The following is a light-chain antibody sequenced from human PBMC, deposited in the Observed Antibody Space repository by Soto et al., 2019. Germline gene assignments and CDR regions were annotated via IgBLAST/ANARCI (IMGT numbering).Light chain of an antibody. V-gene: IGLV1-40*01. CDR2: DNT. J-gene: IGLJ2*01. Sequence: QSVLTQPPSVSGAPGQSVTISCTGTSSNLGARFDVHWFQQFPGTAPRLLIYDNTRRASGVPARFSASRSGASASLAITGLQAEDEADFYCQSYDTAMGGLIVFGGGTKVTVL. CDR1: SSNLGARFD. CDR3: QSYDTAMGGLIV.